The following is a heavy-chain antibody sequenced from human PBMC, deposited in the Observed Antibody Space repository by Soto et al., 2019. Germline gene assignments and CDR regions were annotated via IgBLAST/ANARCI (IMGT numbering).Heavy chain of an antibody. V-gene: IGHV3-21*01. CDR2: ISSSSSYI. D-gene: IGHD2-15*01. CDR3: ARAVVAATFYYYGMDV. CDR1: GFTFSSYS. Sequence: EVQLVESGGGLVKPGGSLRLSCAASGFTFSSYSMNWVRQAPGKGLEWVSSISSSSSYIYYGDSVKGRFTISRDNAKNSLYLQMNSLRAEDTAVYYCARAVVAATFYYYGMDVWGQGTTVTVSS. J-gene: IGHJ6*02.